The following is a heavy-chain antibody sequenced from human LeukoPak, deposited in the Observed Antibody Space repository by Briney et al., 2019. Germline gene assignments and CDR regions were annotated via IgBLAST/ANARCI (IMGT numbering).Heavy chain of an antibody. Sequence: GVSLKLSCAASGFSFSSYAMSWVRQAPGKGLEWVSSISGSGDNTYYADSVKGRFTISRDNAKNSLYLQMNSLRAEDTAVYYCARGRTYYDILTGYYKLGDFDYWGQGTLVTVSS. J-gene: IGHJ4*02. CDR3: ARGRTYYDILTGYYKLGDFDY. CDR1: GFSFSSYA. CDR2: ISGSGDNT. D-gene: IGHD3-9*01. V-gene: IGHV3-21*01.